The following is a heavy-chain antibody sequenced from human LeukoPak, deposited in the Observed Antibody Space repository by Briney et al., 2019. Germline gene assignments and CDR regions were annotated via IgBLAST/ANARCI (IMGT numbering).Heavy chain of an antibody. V-gene: IGHV3-53*01. CDR1: GFTVSSNY. D-gene: IGHD3-10*01. CDR3: ARDRSTMVRGVRGYYYYYMDV. J-gene: IGHJ6*03. Sequence: GGSLRLSCAASGFTVSSNYMSWVRQAPGKGLEWVSVIYSGGSTYYADSVKGRFTISRDNSKNTLYLQMNSLRAEDTAVYYCARDRSTMVRGVRGYYYYYMDVWGKGTTVTISS. CDR2: IYSGGST.